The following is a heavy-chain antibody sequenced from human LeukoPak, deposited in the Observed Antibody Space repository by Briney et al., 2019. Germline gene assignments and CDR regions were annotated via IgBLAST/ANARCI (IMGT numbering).Heavy chain of an antibody. J-gene: IGHJ6*03. D-gene: IGHD5-24*01. CDR1: GGSISSGSYY. CDR2: IYYSGST. V-gene: IGHV4-61*01. Sequence: PSETLSLTCTVSGGSISSGSYYWSWIRQPPGKGLEWIGYIYYSGSTNYNPSLKSRVTISVDTSKNQFSLKLSSVTAADTAVYYCARVYGFNYYYYMDVWGKGTTVTISS. CDR3: ARVYGFNYYYYMDV.